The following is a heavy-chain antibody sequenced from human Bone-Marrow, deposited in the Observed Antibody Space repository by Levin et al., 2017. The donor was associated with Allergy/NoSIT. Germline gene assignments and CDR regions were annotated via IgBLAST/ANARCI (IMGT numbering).Heavy chain of an antibody. D-gene: IGHD4-17*01. CDR2: IYYSGST. CDR3: ASNYGDQSTYYYYYGMDV. J-gene: IGHJ6*02. Sequence: SETLSLTCTVSGGSISSYYWSWIRQPPGKGLEWIGYIYYSGSTNYNPSLKSRVTISVDTSKNQFSLKLSSVTAADTAVYYCASNYGDQSTYYYYYGMDVWGQGTTVTVSS. CDR1: GGSISSYY. V-gene: IGHV4-59*01.